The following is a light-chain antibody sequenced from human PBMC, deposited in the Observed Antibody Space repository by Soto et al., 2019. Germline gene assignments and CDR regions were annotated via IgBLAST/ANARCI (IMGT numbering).Light chain of an antibody. CDR1: QSINKY. CDR3: QQTYSTPFT. V-gene: IGKV1-39*01. J-gene: IGKJ3*01. Sequence: IQMTQSPSSLSASVGDRVTITCRASQSINKYINWYQQKPGKAPNLLINGASSLQSGVPSRFSGSGSGTDFTLTISNLQPEDFATYYCQQTYSTPFTFGPGTKVDIK. CDR2: GAS.